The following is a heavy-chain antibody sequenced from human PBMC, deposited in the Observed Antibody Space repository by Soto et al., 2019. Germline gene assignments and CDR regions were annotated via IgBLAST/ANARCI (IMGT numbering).Heavy chain of an antibody. D-gene: IGHD6-19*01. CDR1: GYTFTSYG. J-gene: IGHJ4*02. CDR2: INTYHGNT. V-gene: IGHV1-18*01. CDR3: SRGPRMGSGWYSVSYYFDY. Sequence: ASVKVSCKASGYTFTSYGLSWVRQAPGQGLEWMGWINTYHGNTKYAQKLQGRVTMTTDTSTSTVYMELRSLRSDDTAVFYFSRGPRMGSGWYSVSYYFDYWGQGTLVTVSS.